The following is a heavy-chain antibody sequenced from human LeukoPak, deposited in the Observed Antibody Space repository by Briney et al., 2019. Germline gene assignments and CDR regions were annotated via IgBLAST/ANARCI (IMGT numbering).Heavy chain of an antibody. J-gene: IGHJ4*02. V-gene: IGHV4-39*07. D-gene: IGHD6-19*01. CDR2: IYYDGSA. CDR3: ARTQVSGWYDY. Sequence: PSETLSLTCTVSGCSITSSSHYWGWIRHPPGQGLQWIGLIYYDGSAYYNLSLKSRVTISVDTSKNQFSLKLSSVTAADTAVYYCARTQVSGWYDYWGQGTLVTVSS. CDR1: GCSITSSSHY.